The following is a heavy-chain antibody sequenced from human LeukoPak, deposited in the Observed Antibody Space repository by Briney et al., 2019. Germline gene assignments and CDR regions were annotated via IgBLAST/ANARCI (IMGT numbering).Heavy chain of an antibody. CDR3: ARDSGQGGAFDI. D-gene: IGHD2-15*01. Sequence: ASVKVSCKASGYTFTSYDINWVRQAPGQGLEWMGWMNPNSGNTGYAQKFQGRVTMTRNTSISTAYMELSSLRSEDTAVYYCARDSGQGGAFDIWGQGTMVTVSS. CDR2: MNPNSGNT. V-gene: IGHV1-8*01. J-gene: IGHJ3*02. CDR1: GYTFTSYD.